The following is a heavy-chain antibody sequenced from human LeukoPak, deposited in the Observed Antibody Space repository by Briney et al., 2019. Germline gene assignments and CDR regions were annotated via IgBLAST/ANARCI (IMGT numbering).Heavy chain of an antibody. CDR2: ISGSGGST. CDR1: GFTFSSYA. V-gene: IGHV3-23*01. D-gene: IGHD3-9*01. Sequence: GGSLRLSCAASGFTFSSYAMSWVRQAPGKGLEWVSAISGSGGSTYYADSVKGRFTISRDNSKNTLYLQMNSPRAEDTAVYYCAKGTSGRTYDILTGYGHGMDVWGQGTTVTVSS. J-gene: IGHJ6*02. CDR3: AKGTSGRTYDILTGYGHGMDV.